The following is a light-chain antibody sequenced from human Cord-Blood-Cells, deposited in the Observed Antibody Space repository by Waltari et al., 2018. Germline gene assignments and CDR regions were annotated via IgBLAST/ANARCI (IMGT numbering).Light chain of an antibody. CDR2: YYSDSDK. Sequence: QPVLTQPPSSSASPGDSARLTCTLPSDINVGSYNIYWYQQKPGSPPRSLLYYYSDSDKGQCAEAPIRLFGPKESSANTGILLISVLQSEDESDYYCMIWPSNAWVFGGGTKLTVL. CDR1: SDINVGSYN. V-gene: IGLV5-37*01. J-gene: IGLJ3*02. CDR3: MIWPSNAWV.